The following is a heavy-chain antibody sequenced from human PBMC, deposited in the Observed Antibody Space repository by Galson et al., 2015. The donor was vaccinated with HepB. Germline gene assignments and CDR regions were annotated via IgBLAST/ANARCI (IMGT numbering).Heavy chain of an antibody. D-gene: IGHD2-15*01. CDR1: GYTFSTFG. Sequence: SVKVSCKASGYTFSTFGISWVRQAPGQGLEWMGWISAHNYNTNYAQKFQDRVTMTTDTSTTTTYMELRSLRSDDTAVYYCAREYCSGGRCYGPDYWVQGTLVIVSS. CDR3: AREYCSGGRCYGPDY. J-gene: IGHJ4*02. V-gene: IGHV1-18*01. CDR2: ISAHNYNT.